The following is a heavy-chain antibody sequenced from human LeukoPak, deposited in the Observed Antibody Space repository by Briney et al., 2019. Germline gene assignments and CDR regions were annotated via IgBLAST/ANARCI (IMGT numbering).Heavy chain of an antibody. V-gene: IGHV3-53*01. D-gene: IGHD3-10*01. J-gene: IGHJ4*02. CDR2: IYSGGST. Sequence: PGKSLRLSCAASGFTVSSNYMSWVRQAPGKGLEWVSVIYSGGSTYYADSVKGRFTISRDNSKNTLYLQMNSLRAEDTAVYYCASSITMVRGVIGDYWGQGTLVTVSS. CDR1: GFTVSSNY. CDR3: ASSITMVRGVIGDY.